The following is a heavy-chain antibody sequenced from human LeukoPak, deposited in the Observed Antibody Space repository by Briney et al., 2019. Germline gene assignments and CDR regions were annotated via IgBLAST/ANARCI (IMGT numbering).Heavy chain of an antibody. CDR3: TKDATPFNSIWDYFDS. J-gene: IGHJ4*02. Sequence: GGSLTLSCAASGFTFRNYAMNWVRQAPGKGLEWVAGIGGGDDIEYADSVKGRFTGSRDDSKNTLYLQMSSLRIEDTAVYYCTKDATPFNSIWDYFDSWGQGTLVTVSA. D-gene: IGHD7-27*01. CDR2: IGGGDDI. V-gene: IGHV3-23*01. CDR1: GFTFRNYA.